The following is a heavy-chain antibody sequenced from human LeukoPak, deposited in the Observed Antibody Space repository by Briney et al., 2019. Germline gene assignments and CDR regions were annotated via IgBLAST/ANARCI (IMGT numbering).Heavy chain of an antibody. J-gene: IGHJ4*02. CDR2: SSSSGSYK. CDR1: GFAFSSHS. V-gene: IGHV3-21*01. D-gene: IGHD4/OR15-4a*01. CDR3: GRGMIRGALWCVDF. Sequence: GGSLRLSCAASGFAFSSHSMHSIRQAPGKRLEGVSSSSSSGSYKYYAYSLKGRSTISRDNADNSVFLQLNSLTVEDTAVYYCGRGMIRGALWCVDFWGLGSLVTVSS.